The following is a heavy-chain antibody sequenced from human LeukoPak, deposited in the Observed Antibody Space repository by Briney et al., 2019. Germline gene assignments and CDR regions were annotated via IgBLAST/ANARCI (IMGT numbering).Heavy chain of an antibody. CDR1: GYTFTGYY. Sequence: GASVKVSCKASGYTFTGYYMHWVRQAPGQGLEWMGRIDPNSGGTNYAQKFQGRVTMTRDTSISTAYMELSRLRSDDTAVYYCARDPSWCSSTSCHSCYYYYGMDVWGQGTTVTVSS. D-gene: IGHD2-2*01. V-gene: IGHV1-2*06. CDR2: IDPNSGGT. J-gene: IGHJ6*02. CDR3: ARDPSWCSSTSCHSCYYYYGMDV.